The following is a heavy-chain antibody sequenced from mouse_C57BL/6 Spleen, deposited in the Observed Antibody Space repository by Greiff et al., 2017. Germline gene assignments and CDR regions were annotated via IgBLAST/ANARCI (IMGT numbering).Heavy chain of an antibody. CDR2: IYPGGGYT. V-gene: IGHV1-63*01. CDR3: ARAKGYGYFDV. J-gene: IGHJ1*03. Sequence: VKLQESGAELVRPGTSVKMSCKASGYTFTNYWIGWAKQRPGHGLEWIGDIYPGGGYTNYNEKFKGKATLTADKSSSTAYMQFSSLTSEDSAIYYCARAKGYGYFDVWGTGTTVTVSS. D-gene: IGHD2-2*01. CDR1: GYTFTNYW.